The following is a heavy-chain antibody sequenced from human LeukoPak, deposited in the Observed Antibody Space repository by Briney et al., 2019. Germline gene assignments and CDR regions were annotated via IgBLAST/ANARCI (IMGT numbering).Heavy chain of an antibody. Sequence: GGSLRLSCAASGFTSSSYSMNWVRQAPGKGLEWVSYISSSSSAIYYADSVKGRLTISRDNAKNSLYLQMNSLRDEDTAFYYCARGLTTVTRSPFDYWGQGTLVTVSS. CDR3: ARGLTTVTRSPFDY. D-gene: IGHD4-17*01. CDR2: ISSSSSAI. J-gene: IGHJ4*02. CDR1: GFTSSSYS. V-gene: IGHV3-48*02.